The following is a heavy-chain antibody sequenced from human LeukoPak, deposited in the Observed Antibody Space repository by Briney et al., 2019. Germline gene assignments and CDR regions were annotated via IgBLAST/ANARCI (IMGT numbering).Heavy chain of an antibody. CDR1: GYTFTGYY. D-gene: IGHD3-22*01. V-gene: IGHV1-2*02. CDR2: INPNSGGT. Sequence: ASVKVSCKASGYTFTGYYMHWVRQAPGQGLEWMGWINPNSGGTNYAQKFQGRVTMARDTSISTAYMELSRLRSDDTAVYYCARGYYYDSSGCDYWGQGTLVTVSS. CDR3: ARGYYYDSSGCDY. J-gene: IGHJ4*02.